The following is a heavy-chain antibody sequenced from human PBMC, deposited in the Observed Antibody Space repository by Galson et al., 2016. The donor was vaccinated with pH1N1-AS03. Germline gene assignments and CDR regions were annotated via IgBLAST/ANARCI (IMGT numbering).Heavy chain of an antibody. CDR3: AVLRDSVVPGAEADGYYYGMDV. D-gene: IGHD2-2*01. CDR1: GFTFISSA. CDR2: IVVGSGNT. V-gene: IGHV1-58*01. J-gene: IGHJ6*02. Sequence: SVKVSCKASGFTFISSAVQWVRQARGQRLEWIGWIVVGSGNTNSAQKFQERVTITSDMSTSTAYMELSSLRSEDTAVYYCAVLRDSVVPGAEADGYYYGMDVWGQGTTVTVSS.